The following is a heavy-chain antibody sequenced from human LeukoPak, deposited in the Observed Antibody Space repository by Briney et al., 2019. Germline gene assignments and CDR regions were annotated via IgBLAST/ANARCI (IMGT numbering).Heavy chain of an antibody. J-gene: IGHJ4*02. Sequence: SETLSLTCTVSGGSISSSSYYRGWIRQPPGKGLEWIGSIYYSGSTYYNPSLKSRVTISVDTSKNQFSLKLSSVTAADTAVYYCARGHYSSSWYFSYWGQGTLVTVSS. V-gene: IGHV4-39*07. CDR3: ARGHYSSSWYFSY. CDR1: GGSISSSSYY. D-gene: IGHD6-13*01. CDR2: IYYSGST.